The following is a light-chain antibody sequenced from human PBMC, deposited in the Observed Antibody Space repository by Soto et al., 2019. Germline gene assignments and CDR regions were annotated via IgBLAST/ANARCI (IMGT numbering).Light chain of an antibody. Sequence: DIQMTQSPSTLSASVGDRVTITCRASQSISSWLAWYQQKPGKAPKLLIYDASSLESGVPSRVSGSGSGTEFTLTISSLQPDDFATYSCQQYNSYSWTFGQGTKVEVK. V-gene: IGKV1-5*01. CDR3: QQYNSYSWT. CDR2: DAS. CDR1: QSISSW. J-gene: IGKJ1*01.